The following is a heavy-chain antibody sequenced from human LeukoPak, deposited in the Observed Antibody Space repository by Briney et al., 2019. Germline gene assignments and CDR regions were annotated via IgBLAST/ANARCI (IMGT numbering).Heavy chain of an antibody. J-gene: IGHJ1*01. D-gene: IGHD3-10*01. CDR2: SSYSGTT. CDR3: ARGGDSGSYPLVEYFQH. V-gene: IGHV4-59*01. CDR1: GGSISSGY. Sequence: PSETLSLTCNVSGGSISSGYWSWIRQPPGKGLEWIGYSSYSGTTNYNPSLKSRVSMSLDTSKNQFSLKVTSVITADTAVYYCARGGDSGSYPLVEYFQHWGQGTLVTVSS.